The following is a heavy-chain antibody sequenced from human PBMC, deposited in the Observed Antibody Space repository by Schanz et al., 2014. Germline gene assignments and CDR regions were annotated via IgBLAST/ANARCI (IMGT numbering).Heavy chain of an antibody. Sequence: EMQLVESGGGLIQPGGSLRLSCAASGFTVTSYYMSWVRQAPGKGLEWVSAISGSGGDTYYADSVKGRFTISRDNSKNTLYLQMNSLRAEDTAVYYCASLYDREYFDYWGQGTLVTVSS. CDR1: GFTVTSYY. J-gene: IGHJ4*02. D-gene: IGHD2-8*01. CDR3: ASLYDREYFDY. V-gene: IGHV3-53*01. CDR2: SGSGGDT.